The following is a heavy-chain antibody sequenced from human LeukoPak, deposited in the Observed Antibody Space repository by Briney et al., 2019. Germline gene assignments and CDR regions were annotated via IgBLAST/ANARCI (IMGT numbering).Heavy chain of an antibody. CDR1: GGSISSSNW. Sequence: SETLSLTCAVSGGSISSSNWWSWVRQPPGKGLEWIGEIYHSGSTNYNPSLKSRVTISVDKSKNQFSLKLSSVTAADTAVYYCARAYCSSTSCYWGYFDYWGQGTLVTVFS. CDR2: IYHSGST. D-gene: IGHD2-2*01. J-gene: IGHJ4*02. V-gene: IGHV4-4*02. CDR3: ARAYCSSTSCYWGYFDY.